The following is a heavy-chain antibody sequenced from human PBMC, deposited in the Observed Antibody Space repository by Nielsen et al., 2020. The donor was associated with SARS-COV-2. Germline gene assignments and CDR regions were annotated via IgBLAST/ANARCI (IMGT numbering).Heavy chain of an antibody. CDR2: IYYSGST. Sequence: SETLSLTCAVYGGSFSGYYWSWIRQPPGKGLEWIGYIYYSGSTYYNPSLKSRVTISVDTSKNQFSLKLSSVTAADTAVYYCARRLYCSSTSCMGYYYGMDVWGQGTTVTVSS. V-gene: IGHV4-34*01. J-gene: IGHJ6*02. CDR3: ARRLYCSSTSCMGYYYGMDV. D-gene: IGHD2-2*01. CDR1: GGSFSGYY.